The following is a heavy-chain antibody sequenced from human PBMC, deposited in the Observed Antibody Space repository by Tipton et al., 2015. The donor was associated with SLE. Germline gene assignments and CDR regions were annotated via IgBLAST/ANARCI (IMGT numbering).Heavy chain of an antibody. CDR2: VYYSGST. V-gene: IGHV4-59*11. D-gene: IGHD6-13*01. CDR1: GGSFSSHH. J-gene: IGHJ3*02. CDR3: ARAFETAAGTAFDM. Sequence: TLSLTCTFSGGSFSSHHWSWIRQPPGKKLEGIGYVYYSGSTFYNPSLKSRVAMSVDRSKSQFSLKVTSVTSADTAVYYCARAFETAAGTAFDMWGQGTLVSVSS.